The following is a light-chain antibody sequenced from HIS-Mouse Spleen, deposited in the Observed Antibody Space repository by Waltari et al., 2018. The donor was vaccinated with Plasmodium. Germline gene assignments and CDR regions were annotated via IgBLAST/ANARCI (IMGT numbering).Light chain of an antibody. CDR3: QQYNSYSWT. V-gene: IGKV1-5*03. Sequence: DIQMTQSPSTLSASVGDRVTITCRVSQSISSWLAWYQQKPGKAPKLLIYKASSLESGVPSRFSGSGSGTEFTLTISSLQPDDFATYYCQQYNSYSWTFGQRTKVEIK. CDR2: KAS. CDR1: QSISSW. J-gene: IGKJ1*01.